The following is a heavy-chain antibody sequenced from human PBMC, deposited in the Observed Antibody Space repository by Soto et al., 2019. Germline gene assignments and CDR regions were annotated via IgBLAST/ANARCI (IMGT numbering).Heavy chain of an antibody. J-gene: IGHJ1*01. CDR1: GFTFSSYA. CDR3: GKTNPGFEGAGLETFQH. CDR2: ISFDGSKK. V-gene: IGHV3-30-3*01. D-gene: IGHD3-16*01. Sequence: QVQLVESGGGVVQPGRSLRLSCAASGFTFSSYAMHWVRQAPGKGLKWVAVISFDGSKKYYADSVKGRFTISRDNSKNTVYLKKNSLGGEETGVFYCGKTNPGFEGAGLETFQHWGRGPLVPASP.